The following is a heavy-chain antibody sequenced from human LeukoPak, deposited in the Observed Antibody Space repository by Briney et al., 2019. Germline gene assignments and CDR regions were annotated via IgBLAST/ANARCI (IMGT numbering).Heavy chain of an antibody. CDR2: VYYNGSA. J-gene: IGHJ1*01. CDR1: GGSIRSTHDY. V-gene: IGHV4-39*07. CDR3: TREGDGEESEYF. Sequence: SETLSLTCSVSGGSIRSTHDYWGWVRQSPGKGLEWIGSVYYNGSAFYNPSLTSRATISLDTSKNQFSLRLGSVTAADTALYFCTREGDGEESEYF. D-gene: IGHD5-24*01.